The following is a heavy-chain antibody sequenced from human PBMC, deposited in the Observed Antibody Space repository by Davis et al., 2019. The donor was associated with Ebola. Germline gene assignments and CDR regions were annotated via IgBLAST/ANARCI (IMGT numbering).Heavy chain of an antibody. CDR3: AREVHTFSTFDV. D-gene: IGHD4/OR15-4a*01. Sequence: ASVQVSCKASGYTFTSYGISWVRQAPGQGLEWMGWISAYNGNTNSAQKFQGRVTITADVSTSTAYMELSSLRSGDTALYYCAREVHTFSTFDVWGQGTMVTVSS. CDR1: GYTFTSYG. V-gene: IGHV1-18*01. J-gene: IGHJ3*01. CDR2: ISAYNGNT.